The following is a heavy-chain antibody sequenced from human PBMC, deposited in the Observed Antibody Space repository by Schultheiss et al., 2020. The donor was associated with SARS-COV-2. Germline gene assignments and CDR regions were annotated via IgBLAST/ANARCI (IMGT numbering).Heavy chain of an antibody. D-gene: IGHD6-6*01. CDR3: ARTRPYYYYGMDV. V-gene: IGHV3-21*06. CDR1: GFTFSTYS. CDR2: ISSTGSDK. J-gene: IGHJ6*02. Sequence: GGSLRLSCAASGFTFSTYSMNWVRQAPGKGLEWVSSISSTGSDKYYADSLNGRFTIARDSAKSSVYLQMDSLRAEDTAVYYCARTRPYYYYGMDVWGQGTTVTVSS.